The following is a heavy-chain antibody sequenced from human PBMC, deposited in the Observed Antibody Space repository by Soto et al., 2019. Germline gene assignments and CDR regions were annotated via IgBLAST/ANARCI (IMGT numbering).Heavy chain of an antibody. D-gene: IGHD1-26*01. CDR1: GFTFSSYW. Sequence: PVGSLRLSCAASGFTFSSYWMSWVRQAPGKGLEWVSSISSSSSYIYYADSVKGRFTISRDNAKNSLYLQMNSLRAEDTAVYYCARDLGSSPILLNWFDPWGQGTLVTVPS. V-gene: IGHV3-21*01. J-gene: IGHJ5*02. CDR2: ISSSSSYI. CDR3: ARDLGSSPILLNWFDP.